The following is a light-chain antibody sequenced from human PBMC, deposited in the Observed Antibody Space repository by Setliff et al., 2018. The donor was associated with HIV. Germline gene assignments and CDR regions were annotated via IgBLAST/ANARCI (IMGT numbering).Light chain of an antibody. CDR2: RNN. CDR3: ATWDDSLSGYV. CDR1: SSNIGTNY. V-gene: IGLV1-47*01. J-gene: IGLJ1*01. Sequence: LTQPPSASETPGQGVTISCSGSSSNIGTNYVYWYQHLTGTAPKLLIYRNNQRPSGVPDRFSGSKSGTSASLAISGLRSEDEGDYYCATWDDSLSGYVFGTGTKV.